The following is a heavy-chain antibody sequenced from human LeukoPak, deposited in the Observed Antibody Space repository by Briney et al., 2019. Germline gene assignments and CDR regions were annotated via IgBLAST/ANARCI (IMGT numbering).Heavy chain of an antibody. CDR1: GGSFSGYY. J-gene: IGHJ4*02. CDR3: ARTLDY. CDR2: INHSGST. Sequence: SETLSLTCAVYGGSFSGYYWSWIRQPPGKGLEWIGEINHSGSTNYNPSLKSRVTISVDTSKNQFSLKLSSVTAADTAVYYCARTLDYWGQGTLVTVSS. V-gene: IGHV4-34*01.